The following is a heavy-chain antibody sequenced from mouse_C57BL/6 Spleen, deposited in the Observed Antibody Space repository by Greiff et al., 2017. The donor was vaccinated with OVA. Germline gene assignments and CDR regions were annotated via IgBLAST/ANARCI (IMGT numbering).Heavy chain of an antibody. CDR2: IYPKDGSS. J-gene: IGHJ3*01. Sequence: QVQLQQSGPELVKPGASVKLSCKASGYTFTSYDINWVKQRPGQGLEWIGWIYPKDGSSKYNEKFKGKATLTVDTSSSTAYMELHSLTSEDSAVYFCARIHSSSWFAYWGQGTLVTVSA. V-gene: IGHV1-85*01. D-gene: IGHD1-1*01. CDR1: GYTFTSYD. CDR3: ARIHSSSWFAY.